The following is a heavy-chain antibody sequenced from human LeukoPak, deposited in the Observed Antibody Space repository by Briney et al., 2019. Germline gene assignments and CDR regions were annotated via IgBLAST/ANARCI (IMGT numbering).Heavy chain of an antibody. CDR2: INWNGGST. CDR1: GFTFDDYG. J-gene: IGHJ6*02. V-gene: IGHV3-20*01. Sequence: GGSLRLSCAASGFTFDDYGMSWVRQAPGKGLEWVPGINWNGGSTGYADSVKGRLTIARDNAKNSLYLQMNSLRAEDTALYHCARSSGNYYYYGMDVWGQGTTVTVSS. CDR3: ARSSGNYYYYGMDV.